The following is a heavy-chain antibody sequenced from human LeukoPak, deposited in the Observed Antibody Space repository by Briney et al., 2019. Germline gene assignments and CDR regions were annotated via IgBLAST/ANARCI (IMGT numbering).Heavy chain of an antibody. CDR2: IIPIFGTA. Sequence: GSSVKVSCKPSGGTFSSYAISWVRQAPGQGLEWMGGIIPIFGTANYAQKFQGRVTITADESTSTAYMELSSLRSEDTAVYYCARVYSSKVGDAFDIWGQGTMVTVSS. V-gene: IGHV1-69*01. CDR3: ARVYSSKVGDAFDI. J-gene: IGHJ3*02. D-gene: IGHD6-13*01. CDR1: GGTFSSYA.